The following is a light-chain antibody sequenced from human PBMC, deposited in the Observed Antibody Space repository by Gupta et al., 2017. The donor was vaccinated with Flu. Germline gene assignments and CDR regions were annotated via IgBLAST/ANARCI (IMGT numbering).Light chain of an antibody. J-gene: IGLJ3*02. CDR1: SGNIASKF. V-gene: IGLV6-57*01. Sequence: NFILTQPHSVSESPGKTVTISCTRSSGNIASKFVQWYQQRPGSSPTTLIYEDNKRLSGGPDRFSGSIDNSSNSASLTISGLKTEDEADYYCQSYDSSNQGVFGGGTKLTVL. CDR3: QSYDSSNQGV. CDR2: EDN.